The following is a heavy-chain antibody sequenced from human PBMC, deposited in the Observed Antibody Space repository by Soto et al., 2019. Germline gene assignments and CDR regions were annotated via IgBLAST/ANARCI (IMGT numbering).Heavy chain of an antibody. CDR3: ARELRFLEISRYYYYGMDV. CDR1: GGTFSSYA. CDR2: IIPIFGTA. V-gene: IGHV1-69*13. J-gene: IGHJ6*02. Sequence: GASVKVSCKASGGTFSSYAISWVRQAPGQGLEWMGGIIPIFGTANYAQKFQGRVTITADESTSTAYMELSSLRSEDTAVYYCARELRFLEISRYYYYGMDVWGQGTTVTVSS. D-gene: IGHD3-3*01.